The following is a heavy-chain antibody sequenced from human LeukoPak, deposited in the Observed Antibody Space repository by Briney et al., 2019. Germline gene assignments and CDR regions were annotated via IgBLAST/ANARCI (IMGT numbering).Heavy chain of an antibody. CDR1: GFSFSSFW. J-gene: IGHJ4*02. CDR3: ARGGYGAHMG. D-gene: IGHD4-17*01. CDR2: INSDGRTT. V-gene: IGHV3-74*01. Sequence: GSLRLSCAASGFSFSSFWMHWVRQVPGKGLLWVSGINSDGRTTGYVDSVKGRFTISRDNAKNTVDLQMNSLRAEDTAVYYCARGGYGAHMGWGQGTLVTVSS.